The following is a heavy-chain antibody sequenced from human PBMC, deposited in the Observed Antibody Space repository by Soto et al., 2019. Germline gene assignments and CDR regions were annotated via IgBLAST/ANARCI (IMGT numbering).Heavy chain of an antibody. CDR3: ARDLAAGDY. D-gene: IGHD6-13*01. CDR1: GYTFINYY. V-gene: IGHV1-46*01. J-gene: IGHJ4*02. CDR2: INPTGGNT. Sequence: ASVKVSCKASGYTFINYYVHWVRQAPGQGLEWMAIINPTGGNTNYAQKFQGRVTVTRDTSTSTVYMELSSLRSEDTAMYYCARDLAAGDYWGQGTLLTVSS.